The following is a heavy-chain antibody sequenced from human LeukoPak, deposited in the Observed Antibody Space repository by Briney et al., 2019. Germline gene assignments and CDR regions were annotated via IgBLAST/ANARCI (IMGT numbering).Heavy chain of an antibody. V-gene: IGHV4-39*07. CDR1: GGSFSSSSYY. Sequence: SETLSLTCTVSGGSFSSSSYYWGWIRQPPGKGLEWIGSIFYNGRSYHNPSLKSRVTISVDTSKNQFSLKLSSVTAADTAVYYCARVEYSSSCDYWGQGTLVTVSS. CDR3: ARVEYSSSCDY. J-gene: IGHJ4*02. CDR2: IFYNGRS. D-gene: IGHD6-6*01.